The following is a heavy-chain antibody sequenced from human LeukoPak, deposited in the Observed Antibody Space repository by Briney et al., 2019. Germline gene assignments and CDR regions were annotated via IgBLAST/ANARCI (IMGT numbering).Heavy chain of an antibody. D-gene: IGHD1-26*01. CDR2: IKQDGSEK. J-gene: IGHJ4*02. CDR3: ARDPEGATTPES. Sequence: PGGSLRLSCAASGFTFSSYWMSWVRQAPGKGLEWVATIKQDGSEKYYVDSVKGRFTISRDDAKNSLYLQMNSLRAEDTAVYCCARDPEGATTPESWGEGTLVTVSS. CDR1: GFTFSSYW. V-gene: IGHV3-7*01.